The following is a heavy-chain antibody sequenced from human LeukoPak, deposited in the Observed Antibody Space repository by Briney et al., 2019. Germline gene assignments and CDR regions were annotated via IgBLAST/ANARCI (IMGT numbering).Heavy chain of an antibody. D-gene: IGHD2-2*01. CDR2: INHSGST. Sequence: SETLSLTCAVYGGSFSGYYWSWIRQPPGKGLEWIGEINHSGSTNYNPSLKSRVTISVDTSKNQFSLKLSSVTAADTAVYYCARDEPAAMGAYYYYYYYMDVWGKGTTVTVSS. V-gene: IGHV4-34*01. CDR3: ARDEPAAMGAYYYYYYYMDV. CDR1: GGSFSGYY. J-gene: IGHJ6*03.